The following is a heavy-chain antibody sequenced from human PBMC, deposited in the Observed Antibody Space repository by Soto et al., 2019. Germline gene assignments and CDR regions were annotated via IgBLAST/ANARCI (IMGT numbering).Heavy chain of an antibody. D-gene: IGHD3-10*01. CDR2: ISPYNGNT. V-gene: IGHV1-18*01. CDR1: GYTFTNYG. CDR3: ARDPFASHYGSGSPTGLDD. Sequence: ASVKVSCKASGYTFTNYGISWVRQAPGQGLEWMGWISPYNGNTRSAQNLQGRVTMTTDTSTNTAYMDLRSLRYDDTAVYFCARDPFASHYGSGSPTGLDDRGQRTTVTVSS. J-gene: IGHJ6*02.